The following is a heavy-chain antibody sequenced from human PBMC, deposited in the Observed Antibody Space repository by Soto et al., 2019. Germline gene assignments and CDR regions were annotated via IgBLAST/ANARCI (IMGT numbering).Heavy chain of an antibody. J-gene: IGHJ6*03. Sequence: QVQLLQSGAEVKKPGASVKVSCKASGYTFTNYGITWVRQAPGQGLDWMGWISAYTGNTHYTQRLQGRVHMTTDTSTRTAYVVLRGLRSDDTAVYYCAKVRQRGGYFYYSREVWGKGTKVTVSS. V-gene: IGHV1-18*01. CDR2: ISAYTGNT. D-gene: IGHD6-25*01. CDR3: AKVRQRGGYFYYSREV. CDR1: GYTFTNYG.